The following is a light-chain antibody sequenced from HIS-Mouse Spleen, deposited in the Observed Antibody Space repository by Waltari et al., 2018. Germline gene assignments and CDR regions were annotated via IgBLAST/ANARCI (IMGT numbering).Light chain of an antibody. J-gene: IGLJ6*01. V-gene: IGLV10-54*02. CDR3: SALDSSLSANV. CDR2: RNN. CDR1: SNIVGNQG. Sequence: QAGLTQPPSVSKGLRQTATLTCTGNSNIVGNQGAAWLQQHQGHPPKLLSYRNNNRPSGISERFSASRSGNPASLTITGLQPEDEADYYCSALDSSLSANVFGSGTKVTVL.